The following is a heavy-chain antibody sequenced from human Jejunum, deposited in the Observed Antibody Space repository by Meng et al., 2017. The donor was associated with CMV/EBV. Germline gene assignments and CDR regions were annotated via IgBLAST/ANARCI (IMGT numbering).Heavy chain of an antibody. Sequence: AGAGFPFVSYARSWVRQAPGKGLEWISYISSSGGTMYYADSVKGRFTISRDNAKNSLYLQMNSLSAEDTAVYYCARGRNKAYFDLWGRGTLVTVSS. J-gene: IGHJ2*01. D-gene: IGHD1/OR15-1a*01. V-gene: IGHV3-48*03. CDR3: ARGRNKAYFDL. CDR2: ISSSGGTM. CDR1: GFPFVSYA.